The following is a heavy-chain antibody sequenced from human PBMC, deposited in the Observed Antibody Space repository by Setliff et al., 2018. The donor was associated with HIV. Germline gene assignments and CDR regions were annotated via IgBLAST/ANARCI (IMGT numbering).Heavy chain of an antibody. D-gene: IGHD3-16*01. J-gene: IGHJ6*02. CDR2: ISSSSSYI. CDR1: GFTFSSYS. V-gene: IGHV3-21*01. Sequence: PGGSLRLSCAASGFTFSSYSMNWVRQAPGKGLERVSSISSSSSYIYYADSVKGRFTISRDNAKNSLYLQMNSLRAEDTAVYYCATLGGTTGNYYYYGMDVWGQGTTVTVSS. CDR3: ATLGGTTGNYYYYGMDV.